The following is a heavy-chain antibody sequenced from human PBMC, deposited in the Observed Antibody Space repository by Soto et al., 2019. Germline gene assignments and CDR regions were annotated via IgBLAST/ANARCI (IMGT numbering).Heavy chain of an antibody. Sequence: PGGSLRLSCAVSGFSFSNYAISWVRQAPWKGLEWVSSISGYGGNTFYADSVQGRFTISRDNSRNTLNLQMNSLRAEDTAIYYCAKGFFDDSSGSSQTTFDYWGQGTLVTVSS. V-gene: IGHV3-23*01. CDR2: ISGYGGNT. D-gene: IGHD3-22*01. CDR3: AKGFFDDSSGSSQTTFDY. CDR1: GFSFSNYA. J-gene: IGHJ4*02.